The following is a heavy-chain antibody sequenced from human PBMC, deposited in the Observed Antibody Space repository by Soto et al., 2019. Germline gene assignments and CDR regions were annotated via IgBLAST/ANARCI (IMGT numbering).Heavy chain of an antibody. J-gene: IGHJ6*03. V-gene: IGHV3-33*01. D-gene: IGHD3-10*01. CDR3: ARDYYGESFYYYYYMDV. CDR1: GFTFSSYG. Sequence: PGGSLRLSCAASGFTFSSYGMHWVLQAPGKGLEWVAVIWYDGSNKYYADSVKGRFTISRDNSKNTLYLQMNSLRAEDTAVYYCARDYYGESFYYYYYMDVWGKGTTVTVSS. CDR2: IWYDGSNK.